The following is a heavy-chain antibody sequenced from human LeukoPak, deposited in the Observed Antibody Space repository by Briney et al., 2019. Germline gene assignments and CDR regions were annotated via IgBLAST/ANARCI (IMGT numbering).Heavy chain of an antibody. CDR1: GFSFSTYT. CDR3: AKGNGVSCYSATDY. V-gene: IGHV3-23*01. Sequence: GGSLRLSCAASGFSFSTYTMNWVRQAPGKGLEWVSAINGRGDSTFYADSVKGQFTISRDNSKSTVYLQMNSLRAEDTAVYYCAKGNGVSCYSATDYWGQGTLVTVSS. D-gene: IGHD2-15*01. CDR2: INGRGDST. J-gene: IGHJ4*02.